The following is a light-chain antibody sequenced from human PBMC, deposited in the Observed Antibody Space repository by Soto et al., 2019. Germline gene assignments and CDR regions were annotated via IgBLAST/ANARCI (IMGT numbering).Light chain of an antibody. CDR1: SSDVGRYNY. J-gene: IGLJ1*01. V-gene: IGLV2-14*01. Sequence: QSALTQPASVSGSPGQSITLSCTGASSDVGRYNYVSWYQQHPGKAPKLMIYDVSNRPSGVSNRFSGSKSGNTASLTISGLQAEDEADYYCSSHTSSNTINVFGTGTKLTVL. CDR2: DVS. CDR3: SSHTSSNTINV.